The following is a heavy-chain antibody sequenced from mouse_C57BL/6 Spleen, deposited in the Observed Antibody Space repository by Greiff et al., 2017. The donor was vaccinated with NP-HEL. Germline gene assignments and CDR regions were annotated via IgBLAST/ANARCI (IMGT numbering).Heavy chain of an antibody. CDR3: ARFHYYGSMFAY. V-gene: IGHV7-3*01. D-gene: IGHD1-1*01. CDR2: IRNKANGYTT. CDR1: GFTFTDYY. Sequence: EVMLVESGGGLVQPGGSLSLSCAASGFTFTDYYMSWVRQPPGKALEWLGFIRNKANGYTTEYSASVKGRFTISRDNSQSILYLQMNALRAEDSATYYCARFHYYGSMFAYWGQGTLVTVSA. J-gene: IGHJ3*01.